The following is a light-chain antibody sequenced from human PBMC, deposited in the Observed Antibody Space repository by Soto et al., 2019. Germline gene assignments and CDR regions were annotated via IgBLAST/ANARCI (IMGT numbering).Light chain of an antibody. CDR3: MQALQTPLT. V-gene: IGKV1-39*01. J-gene: IGKJ4*01. CDR1: QSISSY. CDR2: AAS. Sequence: TQSPSSLSASVGDRVTITCRASQSISSYLNWYQQKPGKAPKLLIYAASSLQSGVPSRFSGSGSGTDFTLKISRVEAEDVGVYYCMQALQTPLTFGGGTKVDIK.